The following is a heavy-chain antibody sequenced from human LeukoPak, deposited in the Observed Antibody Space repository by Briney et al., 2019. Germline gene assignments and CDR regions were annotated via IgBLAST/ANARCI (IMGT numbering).Heavy chain of an antibody. CDR1: GFPFTDYS. CDR3: VKGSYSDYDRNWFDP. Sequence: PGGSLRLSCSASGFPFTDYSMHWVRQAPGKGLDYISAISGNGRGTYYADSVKGRFTISRDNSKNTLYLQMSSLRPEDTAVYYCVKGSYSDYDRNWFDPWGQGTLVTVSA. J-gene: IGHJ5*02. V-gene: IGHV3-64D*06. CDR2: ISGNGRGT. D-gene: IGHD5-12*01.